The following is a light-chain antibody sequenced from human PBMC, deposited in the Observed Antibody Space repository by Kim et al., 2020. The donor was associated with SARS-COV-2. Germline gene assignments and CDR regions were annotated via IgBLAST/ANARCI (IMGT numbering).Light chain of an antibody. Sequence: PGERATLSCRASQSVSSSYLAWYQQKPGQAPRLLIYGASSRATGIPDRFSGSGSGTDFTLTISRLEPEDFAVYYCQQYGSSPRITFGGGTKVEIK. CDR2: GAS. CDR1: QSVSSSY. V-gene: IGKV3-20*01. CDR3: QQYGSSPRIT. J-gene: IGKJ4*01.